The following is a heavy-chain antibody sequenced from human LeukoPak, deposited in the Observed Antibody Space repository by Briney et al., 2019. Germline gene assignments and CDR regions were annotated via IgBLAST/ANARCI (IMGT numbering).Heavy chain of an antibody. CDR3: ATGRIAAAATVYYFDY. CDR2: INHSGST. Sequence: SGTLSLTCAVYGGSFSGYYWSWVRQPPGKGLEWVGEINHSGSTNYNPSLKSRVTISVDTSKNQFSLKLSSVTAADTAVYYCATGRIAAAATVYYFDYWGQGTLVTVSS. CDR1: GGSFSGYY. D-gene: IGHD6-13*01. J-gene: IGHJ4*02. V-gene: IGHV4-34*01.